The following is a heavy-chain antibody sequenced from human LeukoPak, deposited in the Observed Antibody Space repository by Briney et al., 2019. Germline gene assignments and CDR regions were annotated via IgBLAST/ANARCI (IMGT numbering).Heavy chain of an antibody. D-gene: IGHD3-9*01. J-gene: IGHJ5*02. V-gene: IGHV4-59*01. CDR3: ARVRLHYDMLSCYYKLRGSWFDP. CDR2: IYYSGRT. Sequence: SETLSLTCTGSGDSISSYSWSWIRQPPGKGLEWIGYIYYSGRTNYNPSLKSRVTISVDTTKNQFTLKLSPVTAANAALYCCARVRLHYDMLSCYYKLRGSWFDPWGQGTLVTVCS. CDR1: GDSISSYS.